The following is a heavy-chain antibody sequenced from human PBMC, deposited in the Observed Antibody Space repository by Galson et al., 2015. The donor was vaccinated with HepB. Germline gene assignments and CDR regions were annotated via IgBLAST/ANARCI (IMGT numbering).Heavy chain of an antibody. CDR1: GFRFGNYW. V-gene: IGHV3-74*03. J-gene: IGHJ2*01. Sequence: SLRLSCAASGFRFGNYWMHWVRQVPGKGLEWTSRINTFGNEIKYADSVRGRFATSRDNAKNILYLQMYSLGAEDTGLYYCARRGGSTWFPGSGYFDLWGRGSLVTVSS. CDR2: INTFGNEI. D-gene: IGHD2-2*01. CDR3: ARRGGSTWFPGSGYFDL.